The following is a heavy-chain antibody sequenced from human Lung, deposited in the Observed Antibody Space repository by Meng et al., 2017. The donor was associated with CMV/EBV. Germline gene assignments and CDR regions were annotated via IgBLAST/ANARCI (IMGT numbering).Heavy chain of an antibody. CDR3: VQDGGDMTNSIVGGGFDI. D-gene: IGHD3-16*01. V-gene: IGHV3-23*01. CDR2: IRGRGTYT. CDR1: GFTFSSYS. Sequence: GESLKISCAASGFTFSSYSMSWVRRAPAKGLEWVSDIRGRGTYTYYVDSVKGRLTISRDNSKNTLFLQVNSLRAEDTAIYYCVQDGGDMTNSIVGGGFDIWGQGTKVTVSS. J-gene: IGHJ3*02.